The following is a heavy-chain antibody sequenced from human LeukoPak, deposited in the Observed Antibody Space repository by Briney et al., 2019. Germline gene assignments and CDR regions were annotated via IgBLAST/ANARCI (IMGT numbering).Heavy chain of an antibody. CDR1: GGSISSYY. CDR3: ARVVVPAAPKVPYIDV. V-gene: IGHV4-4*07. D-gene: IGHD2-2*01. CDR2: IYTSGST. Sequence: SETLSLTCTVSGGSISSYYWSWIRQPAGKGLEWIGRIYTSGSTNYNPSLKSRVTMSVDTSKNQFSLKLSSVTAADTAVYYCARVVVPAAPKVPYIDVWGKGTTVTVSS. J-gene: IGHJ6*03.